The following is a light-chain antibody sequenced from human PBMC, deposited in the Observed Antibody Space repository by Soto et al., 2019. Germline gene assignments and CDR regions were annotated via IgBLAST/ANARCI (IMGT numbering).Light chain of an antibody. J-gene: IGLJ1*01. CDR3: SAYTTSIALYV. V-gene: IGLV2-14*01. CDR1: SSDIGAYNY. Sequence: QSVLTQPASVSGSPGQSITISCTGSSSDIGAYNYVSWFQQYPGKAPKLIIYDVSNRPSGVSNRFSGSKSGSTASLTISGLQAEDEADYYCSAYTTSIALYVFGAGTKVTVL. CDR2: DVS.